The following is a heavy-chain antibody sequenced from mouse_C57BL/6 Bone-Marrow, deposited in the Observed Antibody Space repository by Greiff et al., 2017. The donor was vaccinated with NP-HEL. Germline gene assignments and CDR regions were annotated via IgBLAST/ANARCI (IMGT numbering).Heavy chain of an antibody. Sequence: EVKVVESGGGLVQPGGSMKLSCAASGFTFSDAWMDWVRQSPEKGLEWVAEIRNKANNHATYYAESVKGRFTISRDDSKSSVYLQMNSLRAEDTGIYYCTAAQVSYYFDYWGQGTTLTVSS. D-gene: IGHD3-2*02. CDR3: TAAQVSYYFDY. CDR2: IRNKANNHAT. CDR1: GFTFSDAW. V-gene: IGHV6-6*01. J-gene: IGHJ2*01.